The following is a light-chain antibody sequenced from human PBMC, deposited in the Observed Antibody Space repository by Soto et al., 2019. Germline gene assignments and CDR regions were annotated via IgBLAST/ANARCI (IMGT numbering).Light chain of an antibody. CDR3: QSYDSGLSGYV. CDR2: GNT. V-gene: IGLV1-40*01. Sequence: QAVVTQPPSVSGAPGQRVTISCTGSSSNIGAGYDVHWYQQLPGTAPKLLIYGNTNRPSGVPDRFSGSNSGTSASLAITGLQAEDEADYYCQSYDSGLSGYVFGIGTKLTVL. J-gene: IGLJ1*01. CDR1: SSNIGAGYD.